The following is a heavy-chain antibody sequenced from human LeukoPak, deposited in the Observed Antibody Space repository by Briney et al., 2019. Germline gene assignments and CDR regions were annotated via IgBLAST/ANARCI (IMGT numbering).Heavy chain of an antibody. CDR3: ARQYDSYFYYYLDL. Sequence: SETLSLTCAVSGYPLNNAYYWVWIRQPPGKGLEWIGSLYHPDSTYYNPSLKSRVTMSVDTSRNQFSLKLSFVTAADTAVYYCARQYDSYFYYYLDLWGTGTTVTVPS. J-gene: IGHJ6*03. CDR1: GYPLNNAYY. D-gene: IGHD2-2*01. V-gene: IGHV4-38-2*01. CDR2: LYHPDST.